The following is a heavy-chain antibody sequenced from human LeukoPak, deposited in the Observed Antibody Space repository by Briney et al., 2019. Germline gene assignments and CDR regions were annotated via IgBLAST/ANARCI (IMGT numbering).Heavy chain of an antibody. Sequence: PSETLSLTCTVSGGSISSYYWGWIRQPPGKGLEWIGSIYYSGSTYYNPSLKSRVTISVDTSKNQFSLKLSSVTAADTAVYYCARVSGITMIVVVVEDAFDIWGQGTMVTVSS. D-gene: IGHD3-22*01. CDR3: ARVSGITMIVVVVEDAFDI. V-gene: IGHV4-39*07. CDR1: GGSISSYY. CDR2: IYYSGST. J-gene: IGHJ3*02.